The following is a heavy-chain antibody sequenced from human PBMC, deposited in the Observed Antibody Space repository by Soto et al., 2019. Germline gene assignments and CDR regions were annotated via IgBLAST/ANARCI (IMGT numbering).Heavy chain of an antibody. V-gene: IGHV1-69*13. CDR1: GGTFSSYA. Sequence: SVKVSCKASGGTFSSYAISWVRQAPGQGLEWMGGSIPSFGTANYAQKFQGRVTITADESTSTAYMELSSLRSEDTAVYYCARYANCSSTSCYRPSYYYYGMDVWGQGTTVTVSS. CDR3: ARYANCSSTSCYRPSYYYYGMDV. D-gene: IGHD2-2*02. J-gene: IGHJ6*02. CDR2: SIPSFGTA.